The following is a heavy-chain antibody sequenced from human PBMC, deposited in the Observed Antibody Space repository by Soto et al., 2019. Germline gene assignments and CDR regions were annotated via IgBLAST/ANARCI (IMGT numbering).Heavy chain of an antibody. CDR3: ARHGFYGDYSSNYFDP. CDR1: GYSFTNYW. V-gene: IGHV5-51*01. D-gene: IGHD4-17*01. Sequence: REESLKISCKGSGYSFTNYWIAWVGQMPWKGLEYMGIIYPSDSTTRYSPSFQGQVTISADKSISTAYLQWNSLKASDTAIYYCARHGFYGDYSSNYFDPWGQGTLVTVSS. CDR2: IYPSDSTT. J-gene: IGHJ5*02.